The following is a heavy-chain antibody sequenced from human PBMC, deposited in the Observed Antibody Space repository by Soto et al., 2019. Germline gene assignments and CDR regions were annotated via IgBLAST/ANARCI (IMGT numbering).Heavy chain of an antibody. D-gene: IGHD1-26*01. CDR1: GGTFSSYA. CDR2: IIPIFGTA. CDR3: ARDGGSYVYGMDV. V-gene: IGHV1-69*13. Sequence: SVKVSCKASGGTFSSYAISWVRQAPGQGLEWMGGIIPIFGTANYAQKFQSRVTITADESTSTAYMELSSLRSEDTAVYYCARDGGSYVYGMDVWGQGTTVTVSS. J-gene: IGHJ6*02.